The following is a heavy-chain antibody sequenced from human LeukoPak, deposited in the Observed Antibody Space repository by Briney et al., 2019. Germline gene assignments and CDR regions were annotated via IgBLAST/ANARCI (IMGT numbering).Heavy chain of an antibody. J-gene: IGHJ4*02. D-gene: IGHD4-17*01. V-gene: IGHV3-33*01. CDR2: IWYDGSNR. CDR1: GFTFRGNG. CDR3: ARDQGTSVTAMVGGHFDY. Sequence: GGSLRLSCAASGFTFRGNGMHWVRQAPGKGLEWVAIIWYDGSNRYYVDSVKGRFTISRDNSKNTLFLQMNSLTAEDTAVYYCARDQGTSVTAMVGGHFDYWGPGTRVTVSS.